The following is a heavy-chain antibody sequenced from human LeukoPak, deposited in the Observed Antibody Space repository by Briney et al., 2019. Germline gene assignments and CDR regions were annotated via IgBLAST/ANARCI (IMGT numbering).Heavy chain of an antibody. CDR1: GGTFSSYA. CDR2: IIPIFGTA. J-gene: IGHJ4*02. V-gene: IGHV1-69*01. Sequence: SVKVSCKASGGTFSSYAISWVRQAPGQGLEWMGGIIPIFGTANYAQKFQGRVTITADESTSTAYMELSSLRSEDTAVYYCAGQGDYYDSSGYDYFDYWGQGTLVTVSS. D-gene: IGHD3-22*01. CDR3: AGQGDYYDSSGYDYFDY.